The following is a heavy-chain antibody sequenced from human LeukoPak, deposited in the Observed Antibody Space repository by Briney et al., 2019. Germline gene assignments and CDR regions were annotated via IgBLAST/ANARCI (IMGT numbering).Heavy chain of an antibody. Sequence: GGSLRLSCAASGFTFSSYWMHWVREAPGEGLVWVSRINSDGSSTSYADSVTGRFTISRDNAKNTLYLQMNSLRAEDTAVYYCAREAVETADGAFDIWGQGTMVTVSS. CDR3: AREAVETADGAFDI. CDR2: INSDGSST. J-gene: IGHJ3*02. CDR1: GFTFSSYW. D-gene: IGHD2-21*02. V-gene: IGHV3-74*01.